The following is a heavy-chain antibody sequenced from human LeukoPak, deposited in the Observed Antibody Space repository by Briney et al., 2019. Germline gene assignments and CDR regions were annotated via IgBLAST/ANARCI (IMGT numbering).Heavy chain of an antibody. D-gene: IGHD3-9*01. Sequence: GASVKVSCKAAGYSFTDYYIHWLRQAPGQGLEWVAWINPDSGDTNYAQKFQDRVTMTRDTSINTVYMELSWLRSDDTAVYYCARPPYDILTGYSVSYFDYWGQGTLVTVSS. V-gene: IGHV1-2*02. CDR3: ARPPYDILTGYSVSYFDY. J-gene: IGHJ4*02. CDR1: GYSFTDYY. CDR2: INPDSGDT.